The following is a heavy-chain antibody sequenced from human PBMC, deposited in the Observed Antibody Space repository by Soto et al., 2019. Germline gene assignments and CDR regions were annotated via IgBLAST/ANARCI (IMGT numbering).Heavy chain of an antibody. J-gene: IGHJ4*02. V-gene: IGHV3-53*01. CDR3: ETGIYDTAGYYDY. CDR2: IYTDGTT. Sequence: EVQLVESGGGLIQPGGSLRLSCAASGFTVSSKFMSWVRQAPGKGLEWASVIYTDGTTYYTEAVKVRFTISRDNSKNTVYVQINSLRAEDTAVYYCETGIYDTAGYYDYWGQGTLVTVSS. CDR1: GFTVSSKF. D-gene: IGHD3-22*01.